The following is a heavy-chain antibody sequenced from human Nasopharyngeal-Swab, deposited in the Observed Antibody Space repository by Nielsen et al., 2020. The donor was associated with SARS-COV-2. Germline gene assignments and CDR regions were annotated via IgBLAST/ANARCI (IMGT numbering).Heavy chain of an antibody. CDR1: GGSFSGYY. CDR2: INHSGST. CDR3: ARVGQLVLRYYYYYGMDV. V-gene: IGHV4-34*01. D-gene: IGHD6-6*01. Sequence: SETLSLTCAVYGGSFSGYYWSWIRQPPGKRLEWIGEINHSGSTNYNPSLKSRVTISVDTSKNQFSLKLSSVTAADTAVYYCARVGQLVLRYYYYYGMDVWGQGTTVTVSS. J-gene: IGHJ6*02.